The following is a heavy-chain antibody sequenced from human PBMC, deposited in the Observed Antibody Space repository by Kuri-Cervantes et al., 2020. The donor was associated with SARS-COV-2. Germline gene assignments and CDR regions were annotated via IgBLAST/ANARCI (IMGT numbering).Heavy chain of an antibody. D-gene: IGHD2-2*01. Sequence: GESLKISCAASGFTFSSYAMSWVRQAPGKGLEWVSAISGSGGSTYYADSVEGRFTISRDSSKNTLYLQMNSLRAEDTAVYYCAKAGKKEGYCSSTSCYSDSDYWGQGTLVTVSS. CDR2: ISGSGGST. CDR1: GFTFSSYA. J-gene: IGHJ4*02. CDR3: AKAGKKEGYCSSTSCYSDSDY. V-gene: IGHV3-23*01.